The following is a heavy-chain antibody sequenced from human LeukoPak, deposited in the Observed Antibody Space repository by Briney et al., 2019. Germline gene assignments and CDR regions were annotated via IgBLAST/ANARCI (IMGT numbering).Heavy chain of an antibody. J-gene: IGHJ4*02. CDR3: AKSTIVVVITPLDY. V-gene: IGHV3-23*01. CDR1: GFTFSSYA. D-gene: IGHD3-22*01. CDR2: ISGSGGST. Sequence: GGSLRLSCAASGFTFSSYAMSWVRQAPGKGLEWVSAISGSGGSTYYADSVKGRFTISRDNSKNTLYLQMNSLRAEDTAVYYCAKSTIVVVITPLDYWGQGTLDTVSS.